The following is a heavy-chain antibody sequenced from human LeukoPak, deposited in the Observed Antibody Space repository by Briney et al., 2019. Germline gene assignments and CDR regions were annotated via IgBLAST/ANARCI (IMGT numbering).Heavy chain of an antibody. CDR1: GYTISSGYY. CDR3: TRDGRYCSGGSCYGLFDY. J-gene: IGHJ4*02. D-gene: IGHD2-15*01. CDR2: IYNSGST. V-gene: IGHV4-38-2*02. Sequence: PSETLSLTCAASGYTISSGYYWGWLRQPPGKGLEWIGSIYNSGSTYYNPSLKSRVTISVDTSKNQFSLKLSSVTAADTAVYYCTRDGRYCSGGSCYGLFDYWGQGTLVTVSS.